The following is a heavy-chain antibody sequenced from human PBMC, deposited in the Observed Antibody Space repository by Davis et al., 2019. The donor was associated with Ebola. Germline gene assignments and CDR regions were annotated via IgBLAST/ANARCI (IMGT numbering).Heavy chain of an antibody. CDR1: GFTFSTYA. D-gene: IGHD3-10*01. CDR3: ISVSGD. CDR2: ISGSGGST. Sequence: GESLKISCAASGFTFSTYAMHWVRQAPGKGLEWVSAISGSGGSTYYADSVKGRFTISRDNSKNTLYLQMNSLRAEDTAVYYCISVSGDWGQGTLVTVSS. J-gene: IGHJ4*02. V-gene: IGHV3-23*01.